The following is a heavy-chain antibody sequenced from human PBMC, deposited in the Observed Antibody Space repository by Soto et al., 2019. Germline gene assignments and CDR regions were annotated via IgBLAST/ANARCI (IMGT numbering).Heavy chain of an antibody. Sequence: SETLSLTCTVSGGSVSSGSYYWSWIRQPPRKGLEWIGYIYYSGSTNYNHSLKSRVTISVDTSKNQFSLKLSSVTAADTAVYYCAREYYDILTGQKFDYWGQGTLVTVSS. V-gene: IGHV4-61*01. CDR1: GGSVSSGSYY. CDR2: IYYSGST. D-gene: IGHD3-9*01. J-gene: IGHJ4*02. CDR3: AREYYDILTGQKFDY.